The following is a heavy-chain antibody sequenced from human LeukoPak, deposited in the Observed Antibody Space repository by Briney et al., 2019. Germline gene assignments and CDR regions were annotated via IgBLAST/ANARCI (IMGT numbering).Heavy chain of an antibody. Sequence: GGSLRLSCAASGFTFSSSNYMSWVRQAPGKGLEWVSLISGDGTTYYADSVKGRFTISRDNSKNTLYLQMNSLRPEDTAVYYCATDGYNYFEYWGQGTLVTVSS. CDR1: GFTFSSSNY. CDR3: ATDGYNYFEY. V-gene: IGHV3-53*01. D-gene: IGHD5-24*01. CDR2: ISGDGTT. J-gene: IGHJ4*02.